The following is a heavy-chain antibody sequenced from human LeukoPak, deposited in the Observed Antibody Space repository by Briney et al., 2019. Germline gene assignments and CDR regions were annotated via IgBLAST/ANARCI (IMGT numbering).Heavy chain of an antibody. J-gene: IGHJ4*02. CDR1: GYTFTGYY. Sequence: ASVKVSCKASGYTFTGYYMHWVRRAPGQGLEWMGWINPNSGGTNYAQKFQGRLTMTRDTSISTAYMELSSLSSDDTAVYYCARGGYCSGAACYHLPDFWGQGTLVTVSS. V-gene: IGHV1-2*02. D-gene: IGHD2-15*01. CDR2: INPNSGGT. CDR3: ARGGYCSGAACYHLPDF.